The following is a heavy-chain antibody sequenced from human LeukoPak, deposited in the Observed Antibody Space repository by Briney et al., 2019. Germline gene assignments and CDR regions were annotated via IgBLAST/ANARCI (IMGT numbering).Heavy chain of an antibody. CDR2: INVHKGNT. D-gene: IGHD5-24*01. V-gene: IGHV1-18*01. Sequence: ASVKVSCKDSGNIFNTYGFSWVRQALGRGLEWIGWINVHKGNTNYAQKFQGRVTMTADTSTSTVYMELRSLTSDDTAVYYCARDLSKLDGYKPTDYWGQGTLVTVSS. CDR3: ARDLSKLDGYKPTDY. CDR1: GNIFNTYG. J-gene: IGHJ4*02.